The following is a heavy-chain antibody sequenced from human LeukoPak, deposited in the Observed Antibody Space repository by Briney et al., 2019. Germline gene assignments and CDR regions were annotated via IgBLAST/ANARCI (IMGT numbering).Heavy chain of an antibody. CDR1: GYTFSDYY. D-gene: IGHD6-6*01. J-gene: IGHJ6*03. V-gene: IGHV1-46*01. CDR2: INPSGGST. Sequence: ASVKVSCKASGYTFSDYYMHWVRQAPGQGLEWMGIINPSGGSTSYAQKFQGRVTMTRDMSTSTVYMELSSLRSEDTAVYYCAREGGSSWAYYYYYYMDVWGKGTTVTVSS. CDR3: AREGGSSWAYYYYYYMDV.